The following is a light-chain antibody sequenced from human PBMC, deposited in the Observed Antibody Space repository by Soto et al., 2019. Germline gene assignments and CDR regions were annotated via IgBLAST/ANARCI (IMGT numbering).Light chain of an antibody. V-gene: IGKV1-17*02. CDR3: LQHNSYPYT. CDR2: AAS. J-gene: IGKJ2*01. CDR1: QDIRND. Sequence: DIQMTQSPSSLSASLGDRVTISCRASQDIRNDLGWYQQKPGQAPKRLIYAASSLQSGVPSTFSGSGSGTEFTHPISHLQPEDFATYYCLQHNSYPYTFGQGTKLEIK.